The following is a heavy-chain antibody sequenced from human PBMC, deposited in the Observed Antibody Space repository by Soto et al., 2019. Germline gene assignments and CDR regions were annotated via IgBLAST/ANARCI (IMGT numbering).Heavy chain of an antibody. D-gene: IGHD3-16*01. Sequence: GESLKISCKGSGYSFTSYWIGWVSQMPGKGLEWMGIIYPGDSDTRYSPSFQGQVTLSRDNARNSLYLQMNSLTDDDTAVYYCAREFTSTQSWGPGTLVTVSS. J-gene: IGHJ4*02. V-gene: IGHV5-51*01. CDR1: GYSFTSYW. CDR3: AREFTSTQS. CDR2: IYPGDSDT.